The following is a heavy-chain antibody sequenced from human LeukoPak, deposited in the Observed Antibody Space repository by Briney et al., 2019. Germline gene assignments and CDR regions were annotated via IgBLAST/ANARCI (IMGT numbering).Heavy chain of an antibody. V-gene: IGHV4-34*01. D-gene: IGHD3-9*01. CDR2: INHSGST. CDR3: ARAGRLRYFDWSPLGDWFDP. CDR1: GGSSSGYY. Sequence: PSETLSLTCAVYGGSSSGYYWSWIRQPPGKGLEWIGEINHSGSTNYNPSLKSRVTISVDTSKNQFSLKLSSVTAADTAVYYCARAGRLRYFDWSPLGDWFDPWGQGTLVTVSS. J-gene: IGHJ5*02.